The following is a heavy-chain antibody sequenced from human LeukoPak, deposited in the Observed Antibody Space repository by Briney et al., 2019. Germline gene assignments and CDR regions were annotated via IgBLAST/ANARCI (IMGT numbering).Heavy chain of an antibody. J-gene: IGHJ4*02. CDR3: AKDATVGWYGGYFDY. CDR2: ISWNSGSI. D-gene: IGHD6-19*01. Sequence: GGSLRLSCAASGFTFDDYAMHWVRQAPGKGLGWVSGISWNSGSIGYADSVKGRFTISRDNAKNSLYLQMNSLRAEDMALYYCAKDATVGWYGGYFDYWGQGTLVTVSS. V-gene: IGHV3-9*03. CDR1: GFTFDDYA.